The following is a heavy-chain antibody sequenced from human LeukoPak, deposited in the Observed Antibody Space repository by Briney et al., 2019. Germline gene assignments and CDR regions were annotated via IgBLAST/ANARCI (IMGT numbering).Heavy chain of an antibody. Sequence: GGSLRLSCAASGFTFSSYSMNWVRQAPGKGLEWVSSISSSGTYVYYADSVKGRFTISRDNAKNSLYLQMNSLRAEDTAVYFCARDLYYYGSGSYVPGLPDYWGQGTLVTVSS. CDR2: ISSSGTYV. V-gene: IGHV3-21*01. CDR3: ARDLYYYGSGSYVPGLPDY. D-gene: IGHD3-10*01. CDR1: GFTFSSYS. J-gene: IGHJ4*02.